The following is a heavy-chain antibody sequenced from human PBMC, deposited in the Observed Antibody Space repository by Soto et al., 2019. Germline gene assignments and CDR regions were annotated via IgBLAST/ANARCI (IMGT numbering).Heavy chain of an antibody. J-gene: IGHJ3*02. D-gene: IGHD6-19*01. CDR1: GGTFSSYT. CDR3: ARESRPKPGYSSGWKPWGPRNAFDI. V-gene: IGHV1-69*08. CDR2: IIPILGIA. Sequence: QVQLVQSGAEVKKPGSSVKVSCKASGGTFSSYTISWVRQAPGQGLEWMGRIIPILGIANYAQKFQGRVTITADKSTSTAYMELSSLRSEDTAVYYCARESRPKPGYSSGWKPWGPRNAFDIWGQGTMVTVSS.